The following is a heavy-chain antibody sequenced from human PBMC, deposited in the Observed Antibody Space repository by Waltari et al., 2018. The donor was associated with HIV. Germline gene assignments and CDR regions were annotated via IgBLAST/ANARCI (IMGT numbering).Heavy chain of an antibody. CDR2: ISDTGNT. V-gene: IGHV4-59*07. Sequence: QVHLQASGPGLVKPSDTLSLNCSVSDDSITAKYWSWIRQTPGKGPEWIGHISDTGNTKYNPSLKTRLTISLDRSKNQFSLRLSSVTAGDTALYYCARVKAQYYENSGFYFFDSWGQGTLVTVSS. CDR3: ARVKAQYYENSGFYFFDS. CDR1: DDSITAKY. D-gene: IGHD3-3*01. J-gene: IGHJ4*02.